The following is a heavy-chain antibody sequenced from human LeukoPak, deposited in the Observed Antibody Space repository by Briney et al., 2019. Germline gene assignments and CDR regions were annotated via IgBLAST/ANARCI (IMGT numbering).Heavy chain of an antibody. Sequence: ASVKVSCKASGYTFTSYGISWVRQAPGQGLEWMGWISAYNGNTNYAQKLQGRVTMTADTSTSTAYMGLRSLRSDDTAVYYCARGGDYDFWSGPKGFDYWGQGTLVTVSS. CDR3: ARGGDYDFWSGPKGFDY. D-gene: IGHD3-3*01. CDR1: GYTFTSYG. J-gene: IGHJ4*02. V-gene: IGHV1-18*01. CDR2: ISAYNGNT.